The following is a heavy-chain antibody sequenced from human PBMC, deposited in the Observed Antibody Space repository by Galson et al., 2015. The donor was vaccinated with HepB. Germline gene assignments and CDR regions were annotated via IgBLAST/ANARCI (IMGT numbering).Heavy chain of an antibody. V-gene: IGHV3-48*01. CDR2: IGSGSITI. J-gene: IGHJ4*02. Sequence: SLRLSCAASGFTFSSYSMHWVRQAPGKGLEWVSYIGSGSITIDYADSVKGRYTISRDNAKNSLYLQMNSLRAEDTAVYYCARGADGYNLEQPGDYFDYWGQGTLVAVSS. D-gene: IGHD5-24*01. CDR1: GFTFSSYS. CDR3: ARGADGYNLEQPGDYFDY.